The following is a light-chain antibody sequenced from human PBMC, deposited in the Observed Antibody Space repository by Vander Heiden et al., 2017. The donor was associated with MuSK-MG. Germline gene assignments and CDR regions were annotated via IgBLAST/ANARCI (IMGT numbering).Light chain of an antibody. CDR3: GAWDTRLSTVL. V-gene: IGLV1-51*01. J-gene: IGLJ2*01. CDR1: NSNIGHNY. CDR2: DNN. Sequence: QSVLTQPPSVSAAPGQKVTISCSGTNSNIGHNYVSWYQQLPGTAPKLLIYDNNSRPTGIPDRFSGSKSGTSATLGITGLQPGDEADYYCGAWDTRLSTVLFGGGTKLTVL.